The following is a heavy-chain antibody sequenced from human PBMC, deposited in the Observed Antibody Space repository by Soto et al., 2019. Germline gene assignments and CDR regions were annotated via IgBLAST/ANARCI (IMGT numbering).Heavy chain of an antibody. CDR1: GYTFTSYG. D-gene: IGHD6-13*01. CDR2: ISAYNGNT. J-gene: IGHJ6*02. V-gene: IGHV1-18*04. Sequence: VASVKVSCKASGYTFTSYGISWVRQAPGQGLEWMGWISAYNGNTNYAQKLQGRVTMTTDTSTSTAYMELRSLRSDDTAVYYCARDSDSSSWPENFYYYYGMDVWGQGTTVTVSS. CDR3: ARDSDSSSWPENFYYYYGMDV.